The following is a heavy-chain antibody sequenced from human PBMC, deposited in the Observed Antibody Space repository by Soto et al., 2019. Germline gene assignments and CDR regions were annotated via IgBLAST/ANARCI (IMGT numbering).Heavy chain of an antibody. Sequence: EVQLVESGGGLVQPGGSLRLSCAASGFTFSTYSMNWVRQAPGKGLEWVSYISSRSSTIYYADSVKGRFTISRDNAKNSLYLQMNSLRAEDTAVYYCARDLGYGDHSNYLDSWGQGTLVTVSS. CDR3: ARDLGYGDHSNYLDS. CDR2: ISSRSSTI. V-gene: IGHV3-48*01. J-gene: IGHJ4*02. D-gene: IGHD4-17*01. CDR1: GFTFSTYS.